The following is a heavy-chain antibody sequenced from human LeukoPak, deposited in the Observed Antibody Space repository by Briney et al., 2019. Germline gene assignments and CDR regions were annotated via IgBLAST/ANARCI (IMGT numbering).Heavy chain of an antibody. D-gene: IGHD3-3*02. CDR2: IYSGSST. J-gene: IGHJ4*02. CDR1: GFTVSSNY. CDR3: VKSIFGGDYQGY. Sequence: GGSLRLSCAASGFTVSSNYMSWVRQAPGKGLEWVSIIYSGSSTYYADSVKGRFTISRDNSKNTPYLQMNSLRAEDTAVYYCVKSIFGGDYQGYWGQGTLVTVSS. V-gene: IGHV3-66*01.